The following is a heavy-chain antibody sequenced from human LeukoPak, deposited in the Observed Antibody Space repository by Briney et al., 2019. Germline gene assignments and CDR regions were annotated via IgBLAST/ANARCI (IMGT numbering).Heavy chain of an antibody. J-gene: IGHJ4*02. CDR3: ARGLEVGAASNFDY. CDR2: MNPNSGNT. V-gene: IGHV1-8*03. D-gene: IGHD1-26*01. CDR1: GYTFTSYD. Sequence: VASVKVSCKASGYTFTSYDINWVRQATGQGLEWMGWMNPNSGNTGYAQKFQGRVTITRNTSISTAYMELSSLRSEDTAVYYCARGLEVGAASNFDYGGQGTLVTVSS.